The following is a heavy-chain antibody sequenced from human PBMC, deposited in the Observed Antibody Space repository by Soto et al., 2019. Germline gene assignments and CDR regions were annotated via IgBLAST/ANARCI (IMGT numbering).Heavy chain of an antibody. CDR3: AHRVLRTVFGLVTTTAIYFDF. V-gene: IGHV2-5*02. CDR2: IYWDDDK. CDR1: GFSLTTSGVG. J-gene: IGHJ4*02. Sequence: QITLNESGPTVVRPTETLTLTCRFSGFSLTTSGVGVGWIRQSPGKAPEWLALIYWDDDKRYSASLKSRLTITKDTSKNQLVLTVYDLDPTDTATYYCAHRVLRTVFGLVTTTAIYFDFWGQGNPVAVSS. D-gene: IGHD3-3*01.